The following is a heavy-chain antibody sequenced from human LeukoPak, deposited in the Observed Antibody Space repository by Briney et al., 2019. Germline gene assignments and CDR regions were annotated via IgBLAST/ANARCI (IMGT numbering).Heavy chain of an antibody. J-gene: IGHJ4*02. CDR1: GFTFGGYA. CDR3: ARLHQISGSYHPLDY. CDR2: ISSNGGST. V-gene: IGHV3-64*01. Sequence: GGSLRLSCAASGFTFGGYAMHWVRQAPGKGLEYVSAISSNGGSTYYANSVKGRFTMSRDNSKNTLYLQMGSLRAEDMAVYYCARLHQISGSYHPLDYWGQGTLVTVAS. D-gene: IGHD1-26*01.